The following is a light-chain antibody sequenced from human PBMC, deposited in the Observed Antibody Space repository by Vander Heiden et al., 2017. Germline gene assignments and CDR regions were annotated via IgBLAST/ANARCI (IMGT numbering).Light chain of an antibody. CDR2: AAS. V-gene: IGKV3-15*01. CDR1: QSVSTN. J-gene: IGKJ1*01. Sequence: EIVMTQSPATLSVSPGERATLSCRASQSVSTNLAWYQQKPGQGPRLLIFAASTRAPGVPDRISGSGSGTEFALTISSLQSEDFAVYFCQQYNNWPPWTFDQGTKVEIK. CDR3: QQYNNWPPWT.